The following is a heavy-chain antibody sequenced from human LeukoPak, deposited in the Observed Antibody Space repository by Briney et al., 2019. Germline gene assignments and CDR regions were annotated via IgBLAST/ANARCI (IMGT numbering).Heavy chain of an antibody. V-gene: IGHV3-23*01. CDR3: AKERGIYSGYDPLEY. Sequence: GGSLRLSCAASGLTFSTYAMSWVRQAPGKGLEWVSAYSGSGGSTFYADSVKGRFTVSRDNSKNTLYLQMDSLRTEDTALYFCAKERGIYSGYDPLEYWGQGTLVTVSS. CDR1: GLTFSTYA. D-gene: IGHD5-12*01. CDR2: YSGSGGST. J-gene: IGHJ4*02.